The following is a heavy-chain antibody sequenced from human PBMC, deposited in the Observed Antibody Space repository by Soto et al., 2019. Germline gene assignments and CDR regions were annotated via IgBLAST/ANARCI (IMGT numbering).Heavy chain of an antibody. D-gene: IGHD3-22*01. V-gene: IGHV3-30-3*01. Sequence: GGALGLSCAASGFTFSSYAMHWVRQAPGKGLEWVAVISYDGSNKYYADSVKGRFTISRDNSKNTLYLQMNSLRAEDTAVYYCARDRYYYDSSGYYAWGQGTLVTVSS. CDR3: ARDRYYYDSSGYYA. CDR1: GFTFSSYA. J-gene: IGHJ5*02. CDR2: ISYDGSNK.